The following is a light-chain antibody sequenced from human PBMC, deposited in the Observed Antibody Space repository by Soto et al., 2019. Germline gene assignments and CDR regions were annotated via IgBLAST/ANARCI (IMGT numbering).Light chain of an antibody. CDR1: SGHSSYA. CDR3: QTWGTGILV. J-gene: IGLJ2*01. CDR2: LNSDGSH. Sequence: QLVLTQSPSASASLGASVKLTCTLSSGHSSYAIAWHQQQPEKGPRYLMKLNSDGSHSKGDGIPDRFSGSSSGAERYLTSPSLQSEDEADYYCQTWGTGILVFGGGTKLTVL. V-gene: IGLV4-69*01.